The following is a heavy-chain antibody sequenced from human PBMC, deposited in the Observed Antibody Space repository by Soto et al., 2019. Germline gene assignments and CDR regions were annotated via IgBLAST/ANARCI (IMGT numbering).Heavy chain of an antibody. J-gene: IGHJ1*01. CDR1: GGTFSSYA. V-gene: IGHV1-69*12. CDR2: IIPIFGTA. CDR3: ASKGDYGPYFQH. Sequence: QVQLVQSGAEVKKPGSSVKVSCKASGGTFSSYAISWVRQAPGQGLEWMGGIIPIFGTANYAQKFQGRVTSXAXESTSAADMELSSLRSEDTAVYYCASKGDYGPYFQHWGQGTLVTVSS. D-gene: IGHD4-17*01.